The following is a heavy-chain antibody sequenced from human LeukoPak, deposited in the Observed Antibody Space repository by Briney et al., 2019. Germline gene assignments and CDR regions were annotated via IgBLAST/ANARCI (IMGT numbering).Heavy chain of an antibody. J-gene: IGHJ4*02. CDR2: ISSNGGST. Sequence: PGGSLRLSCAASGFTFSSYAMHWVRQAPGKGLEYVSAISSNGGSTYYANSVEGRFTISRDNSKNTLYLQMGSLRAEDMAVYYCARDRKRANDYWGQGTLVTVSS. V-gene: IGHV3-64*01. CDR1: GFTFSSYA. CDR3: ARDRKRANDY.